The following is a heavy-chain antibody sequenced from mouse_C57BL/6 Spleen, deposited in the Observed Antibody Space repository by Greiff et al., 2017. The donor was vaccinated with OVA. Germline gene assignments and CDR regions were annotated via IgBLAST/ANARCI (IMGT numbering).Heavy chain of an antibody. CDR2: SRNKANDYTT. Sequence: EVKLVESGGGLVQSGRSLRLSCATSGFTFSDFYMEWVRQAPGKGLEWIAASRNKANDYTTEYSASVKGRFIVSRDTSQSILYLQMNALRAEDTAIYYCARDPWDGYWYFDVWGTGTTVTVSS. D-gene: IGHD4-1*01. CDR1: GFTFSDFY. V-gene: IGHV7-1*01. J-gene: IGHJ1*03. CDR3: ARDPWDGYWYFDV.